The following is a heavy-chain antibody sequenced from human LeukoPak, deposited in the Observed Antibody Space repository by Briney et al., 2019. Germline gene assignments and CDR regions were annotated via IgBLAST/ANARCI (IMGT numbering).Heavy chain of an antibody. CDR1: GFTFSSYG. D-gene: IGHD6-19*01. CDR2: IWYDGSNK. CDR3: AKDLRQWLVLGAVAFGI. Sequence: GRSLRLSCAASGFTFSSYGMHWVRQAPRKGLEWVAVIWYDGSNKYYADSAKGRFTISRDNCKNTLYLQMNSLRAEDTSVYYCAKDLRQWLVLGAVAFGIWGQGTMVTVSS. V-gene: IGHV3-33*06. J-gene: IGHJ3*02.